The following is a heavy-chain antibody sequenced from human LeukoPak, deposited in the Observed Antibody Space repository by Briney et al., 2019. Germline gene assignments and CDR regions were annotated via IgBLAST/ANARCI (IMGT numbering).Heavy chain of an antibody. J-gene: IGHJ4*02. CDR2: ISYDGSNK. Sequence: GGSLRLSCAASGFTFSSYAMHWVRQAPGKVLEWVAVISYDGSNKYYADSVKGRFTISRDNSKNTLYLQMNSLRAEDTAVYYCARGDSSGYYLARLGSFDYWGQGTLVTVSS. D-gene: IGHD3-22*01. CDR1: GFTFSSYA. CDR3: ARGDSSGYYLARLGSFDY. V-gene: IGHV3-30*04.